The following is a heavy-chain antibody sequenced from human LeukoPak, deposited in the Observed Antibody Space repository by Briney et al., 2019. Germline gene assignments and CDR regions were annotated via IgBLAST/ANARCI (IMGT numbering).Heavy chain of an antibody. V-gene: IGHV3-23*01. Sequence: TGRSLRLSCAASGFTFSSYAMNWVRQAPGKGLEWVSAISASDGTTHYADSVKGRFTISRDSSKNTLYLQINSLRAEDTAVYYCAYDGPDWGSYFDYWGQGILVTVSS. CDR3: AYDGPDWGSYFDY. CDR1: GFTFSSYA. D-gene: IGHD7-27*01. J-gene: IGHJ4*02. CDR2: ISASDGTT.